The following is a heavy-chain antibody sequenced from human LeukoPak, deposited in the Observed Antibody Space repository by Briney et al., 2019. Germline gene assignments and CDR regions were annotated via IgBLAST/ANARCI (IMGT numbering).Heavy chain of an antibody. J-gene: IGHJ4*02. D-gene: IGHD3-16*01. CDR3: SRLQPPPFGGFEY. Sequence: GGTLRLSCAASGFTLRTYWMGWVRQPPGNGLEALANINEDRTAKDHLDSMKGRFTISSDNAKISVYLEVNSLRAEDTAVYYCSRLQPPPFGGFEYWGQGNLVTVSS. CDR2: INEDRTAK. V-gene: IGHV3-7*01. CDR1: GFTLRTYW.